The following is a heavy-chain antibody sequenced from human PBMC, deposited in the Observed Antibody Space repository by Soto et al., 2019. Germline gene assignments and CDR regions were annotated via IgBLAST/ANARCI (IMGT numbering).Heavy chain of an antibody. V-gene: IGHV1-3*01. Sequence: QVQLVQSGAEVKKPGASVKVSCKASGYTFTSYAMHWVRQAPGQRLEWMGWINAGNGNTIYSQKFQGRVTITRDTSASTAYMELSSLRSEDTAVYYCARDRGPGEGNWFDPWGQGTLVTVSS. CDR2: INAGNGNT. J-gene: IGHJ5*02. D-gene: IGHD3-10*01. CDR1: GYTFTSYA. CDR3: ARDRGPGEGNWFDP.